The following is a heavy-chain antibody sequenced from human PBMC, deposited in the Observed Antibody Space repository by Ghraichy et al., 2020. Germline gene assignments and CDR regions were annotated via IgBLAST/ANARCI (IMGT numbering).Heavy chain of an antibody. D-gene: IGHD5-24*01. J-gene: IGHJ4*02. Sequence: GGSLRLSCAASGFIFSSCAMNWVRQAPGKGLEWVASISSNSLNIYYADSVKGRFTISRDNAKKSLFLHMNSLRAEDTAMYYCASYDYNFGEDYWGQGTLVTVSS. CDR2: ISSNSLNI. V-gene: IGHV3-21*01. CDR3: ASYDYNFGEDY. CDR1: GFIFSSCA.